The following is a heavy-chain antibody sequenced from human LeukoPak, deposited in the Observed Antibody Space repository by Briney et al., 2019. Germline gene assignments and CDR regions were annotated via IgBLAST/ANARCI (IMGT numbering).Heavy chain of an antibody. CDR2: ISTSSSTI. CDR3: ARDNWNDY. J-gene: IGHJ4*02. V-gene: IGHV3-48*01. Sequence: PGGSLRLSCAASGFTFSSYSVNWVRQAPGKGLEWVSYISTSSSTICYADSVKGRFTISRDNAKNSLYLQMNSLRAEDTAVYYCARDNWNDYWGQGTLVTVSS. D-gene: IGHD1-20*01. CDR1: GFTFSSYS.